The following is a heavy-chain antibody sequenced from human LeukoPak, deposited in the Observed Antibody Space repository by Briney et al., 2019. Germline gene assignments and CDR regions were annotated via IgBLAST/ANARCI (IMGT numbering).Heavy chain of an antibody. CDR2: IYYGGST. J-gene: IGHJ4*02. D-gene: IGHD3-10*01. CDR3: ARGYYGSGRYFDY. Sequence: SETLSLTCTVSGGSISSYYWSWIRQPPGKGLEWIGYIYYGGSTNYNPSLKSRVTISVDTSKNQFSLKLSSVTAADTAVYYCARGYYGSGRYFDYWGQGTLVTVSS. V-gene: IGHV4-59*01. CDR1: GGSISSYY.